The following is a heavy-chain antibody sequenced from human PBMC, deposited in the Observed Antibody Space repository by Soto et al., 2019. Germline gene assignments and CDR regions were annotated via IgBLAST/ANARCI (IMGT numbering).Heavy chain of an antibody. D-gene: IGHD4-17*01. V-gene: IGHV1-18*01. CDR2: ISANTGNR. Sequence: GVSVKVSCKAGGYTFTSSGISWVRQDPEQGLEWMGGISANTGNRNYAQKLQGRVTMTRDTSTSTVYMELSSLRSEHTAVYYCARTTMSYYYFDFWGQGTLVTVSS. CDR1: GYTFTSSG. CDR3: ARTTMSYYYFDF. J-gene: IGHJ4*02.